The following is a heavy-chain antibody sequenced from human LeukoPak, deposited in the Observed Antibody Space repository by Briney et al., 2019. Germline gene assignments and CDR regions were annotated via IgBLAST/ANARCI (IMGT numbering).Heavy chain of an antibody. CDR1: GITFSSCA. CDR3: AKIRRDSSGGYGTYFDY. CDR2: ISGSGGST. D-gene: IGHD6-19*01. J-gene: IGHJ4*02. V-gene: IGHV3-23*01. Sequence: PGGSLRLSCAASGITFSSCAMSWVRQTPGKGLEWVSSISGSGGSTYYADSVKGRFTISRDNSKNTLYLQMNNLRAEDTALYYCAKIRRDSSGGYGTYFDYWGQGTLVTVSS.